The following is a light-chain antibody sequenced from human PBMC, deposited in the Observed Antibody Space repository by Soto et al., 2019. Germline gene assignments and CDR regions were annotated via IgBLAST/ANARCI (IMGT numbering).Light chain of an antibody. Sequence: AIRMTQSPSSFSASTGDRVTMTCRASQGISSYLAWYQQKPGKAPKLLIYAASTLQSGVPSRFSGSGSGTDFTLTISCLQSEDFATYYCQQYYSYPAAFGQGTKVEIK. J-gene: IGKJ1*01. CDR1: QGISSY. V-gene: IGKV1-8*01. CDR2: AAS. CDR3: QQYYSYPAA.